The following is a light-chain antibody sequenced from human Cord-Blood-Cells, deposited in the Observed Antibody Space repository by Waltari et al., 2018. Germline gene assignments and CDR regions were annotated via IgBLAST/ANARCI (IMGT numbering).Light chain of an antibody. CDR2: YDS. Sequence: SYVLTQPPSVSVAPGKTARITCWGHHIGSKRVHWYQQKPGQAPVLVIYYDSDRPSGIPNRFSGSNSGNTATLTISGVEAGDEADYYCQVWDSSSDHPVFGGGTKLTVL. CDR1: HIGSKR. V-gene: IGLV3-21*04. J-gene: IGLJ3*02. CDR3: QVWDSSSDHPV.